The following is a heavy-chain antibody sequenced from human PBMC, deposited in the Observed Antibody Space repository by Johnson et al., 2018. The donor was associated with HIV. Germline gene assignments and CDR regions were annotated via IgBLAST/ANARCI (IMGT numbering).Heavy chain of an antibody. CDR2: IWYDGSNR. J-gene: IGHJ3*02. CDR1: GFTFSSYG. V-gene: IGHV3-33*01. Sequence: QVQLVESGGGVVQPGRSLRVSCAASGFTFSSYGMHWVRQAPGKGLEWVAVIWYDGSNRYYADSVKGRFTISRDNSKNTLYLQMNSLRAEDTAVYYCARERTRITMILVARAYAFDMWGQGTMVTVSS. CDR3: ARERTRITMILVARAYAFDM. D-gene: IGHD3-22*01.